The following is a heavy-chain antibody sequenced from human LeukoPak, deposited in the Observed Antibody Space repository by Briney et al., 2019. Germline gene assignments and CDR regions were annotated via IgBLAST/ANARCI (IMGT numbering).Heavy chain of an antibody. CDR3: ARCYCSGGSCYPFHDAFDI. D-gene: IGHD2-15*01. CDR2: ISAGGGRT. CDR1: GFIFNNYA. V-gene: IGHV3-23*01. Sequence: GGSLRLSCAASGFIFNNYAMSWVRQTPGKRLEWVSSISAGGGRTYYADSVKGRFTISRDNSKNTLYLQMDSLRAEDTAVYYCARCYCSGGSCYPFHDAFDIWGQGTMVTVSS. J-gene: IGHJ3*02.